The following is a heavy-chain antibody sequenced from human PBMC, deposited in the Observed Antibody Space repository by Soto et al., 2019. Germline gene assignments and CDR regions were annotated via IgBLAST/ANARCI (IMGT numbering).Heavy chain of an antibody. CDR2: INHVGGT. CDR3: VRIRYQLPSSVLWLDP. J-gene: IGHJ5*02. Sequence: PSETLSLTCAVYGGFLSESYWTWIRQPPGKGLEWIGEINHVGGTNYNTSLKSRVTMSVDTSQNQFSLRLISVTAADTAMYFCVRIRYQLPSSVLWLDPWGQGTPVTVSS. CDR1: GGFLSESY. V-gene: IGHV4-34*01. D-gene: IGHD3-16*01.